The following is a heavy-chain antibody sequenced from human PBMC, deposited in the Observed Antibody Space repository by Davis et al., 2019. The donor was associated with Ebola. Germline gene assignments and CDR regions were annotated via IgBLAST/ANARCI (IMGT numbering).Heavy chain of an antibody. CDR2: IRSKANSYAT. CDR3: TQTIDIVVVPAAIPQGYYDGMDV. CDR1: GFTFSGSA. V-gene: IGHV3-73*01. J-gene: IGHJ6*02. D-gene: IGHD2-2*01. Sequence: GESLKISCAASGFTFSGSAMHWVRQASGKGLEWVGRIRSKANSYATAYAASVTGGVTIPRDDSKNTAYLQMNSLKTEDTAVYYCTQTIDIVVVPAAIPQGYYDGMDVWGQGTTVTVSS.